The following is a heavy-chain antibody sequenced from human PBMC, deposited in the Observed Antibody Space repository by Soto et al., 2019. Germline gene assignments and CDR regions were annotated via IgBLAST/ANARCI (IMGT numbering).Heavy chain of an antibody. V-gene: IGHV4-39*01. CDR3: ARPQPPNRIWGNYFWAFDV. Sequence: SETLSLTCIVSGDSLSRSGYYWGWIRQPPGKGLEWIGNIYYNGRAYYNPSLRSRATISVDTPKNQSSLKLNSLPAADPAVYYCARPQPPNRIWGNYFWAFDVGGQGTMVPVSS. D-gene: IGHD3-16*01. J-gene: IGHJ3*01. CDR2: IYYNGRA. CDR1: GDSLSRSGYY.